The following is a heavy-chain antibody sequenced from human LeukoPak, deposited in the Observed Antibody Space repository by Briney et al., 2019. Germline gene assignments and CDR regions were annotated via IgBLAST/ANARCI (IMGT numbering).Heavy chain of an antibody. CDR1: GGSISSYY. D-gene: IGHD3-10*01. CDR2: IYTSGST. CDR3: ARDWDYYGSGSYFDGFDY. J-gene: IGHJ4*02. Sequence: PSETLSLTCTVSGGSISSYYWSWLRQPAGKGLEWIGRIYTSGSTNYNPSLKSRVTMSVDTSKNQFSLKLSSVTAADTAVYYCARDWDYYGSGSYFDGFDYWGQGTLVTVSS. V-gene: IGHV4-4*07.